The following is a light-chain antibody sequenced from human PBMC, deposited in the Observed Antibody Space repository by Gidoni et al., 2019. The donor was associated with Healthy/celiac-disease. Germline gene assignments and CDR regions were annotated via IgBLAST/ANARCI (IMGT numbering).Light chain of an antibody. Sequence: DLQRTQSPSTRSASVGDIVPINYRASQRISSWLAWYQQKPGNAPQLLIYNASSLEGGVPSRFSGSVSVTDFTLTISSLQPDYFATYYCPQYNSWSRPFGQXTKVEIK. J-gene: IGKJ1*01. CDR3: PQYNSWSRP. CDR1: QRISSW. V-gene: IGKV1-5*03. CDR2: NAS.